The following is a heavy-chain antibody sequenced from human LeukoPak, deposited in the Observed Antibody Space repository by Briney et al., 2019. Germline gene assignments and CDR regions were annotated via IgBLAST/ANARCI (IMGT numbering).Heavy chain of an antibody. CDR1: GFTFGSYA. CDR3: ARDREGFNWFDP. CDR2: ISGSGGST. Sequence: GGSLRLSCAASGFTFGSYAMSWVRQAPGKGLEWVSAISGSGGSTYYADSVKGRFTISRDNSKNTLYLQMNSLRAEDTAVYYCARDREGFNWFDPWGQGTLVTVSS. V-gene: IGHV3-23*01. J-gene: IGHJ5*02.